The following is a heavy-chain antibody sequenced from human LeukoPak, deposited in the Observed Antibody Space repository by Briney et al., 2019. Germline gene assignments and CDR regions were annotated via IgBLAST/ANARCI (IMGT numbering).Heavy chain of an antibody. CDR3: AKDRIGGLRFHYFDY. Sequence: GESLRLSCAASGFTFSSYAKSWVRKPQGQGLEWVSAISGSGGSKYYADSVKGRFTISRDNSKNTLYLQMNSLRAEDTAVYYCAKDRIGGLRFHYFDYWGQGTLVTVSS. CDR1: GFTFSSYA. J-gene: IGHJ4*02. CDR2: ISGSGGSK. D-gene: IGHD3-16*01. V-gene: IGHV3-23*01.